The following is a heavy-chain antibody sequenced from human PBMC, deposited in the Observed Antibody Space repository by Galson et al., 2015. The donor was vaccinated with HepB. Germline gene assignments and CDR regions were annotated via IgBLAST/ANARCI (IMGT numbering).Heavy chain of an antibody. J-gene: IGHJ4*02. CDR1: GFTFSSYS. CDR3: ARGLYSYGAIPFDY. Sequence: SLRLSCAASGFTFSSYSMNWVRQAPGKGLEWVSSISSSSSYIYYADSVKGRFTISRDNAKNSLYLQMNSLRAEDTAVYYCARGLYSYGAIPFDYWGQGTLVTVSS. CDR2: ISSSSSYI. D-gene: IGHD5-18*01. V-gene: IGHV3-21*01.